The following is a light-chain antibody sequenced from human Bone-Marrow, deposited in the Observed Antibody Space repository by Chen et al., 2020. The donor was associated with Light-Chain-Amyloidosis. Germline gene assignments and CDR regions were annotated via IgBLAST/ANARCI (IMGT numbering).Light chain of an antibody. J-gene: IGKJ2*01. V-gene: IGKV1-33*01. CDR1: QDITNY. Sequence: DIQMTQSPSSLSASVGDRVTITCQASQDITNYLNWYQQKPGKAPKLLIYDASNLETGVPSRFSGSGSGTDFTFSISSLQPEDIETYYCQQYDQLPPSFGQGTKLEIK. CDR3: QQYDQLPPS. CDR2: DAS.